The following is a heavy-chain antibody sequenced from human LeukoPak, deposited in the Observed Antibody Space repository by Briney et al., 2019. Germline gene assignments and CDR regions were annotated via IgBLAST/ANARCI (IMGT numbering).Heavy chain of an antibody. J-gene: IGHJ4*02. CDR1: GFTFSSYW. D-gene: IGHD1-1*01. CDR3: VRTPAREPVEHYFDY. V-gene: IGHV3-74*01. Sequence: PGGSLRLSCAGSGFTFSSYWMFWVRQAPGKGLLWVSRINSDGSTTNYADSVKGRFTISRDNAKNTLYLQMNSLRAEDTAVYYCVRTPAREPVEHYFDYWGQGTLVTVSS. CDR2: INSDGSTT.